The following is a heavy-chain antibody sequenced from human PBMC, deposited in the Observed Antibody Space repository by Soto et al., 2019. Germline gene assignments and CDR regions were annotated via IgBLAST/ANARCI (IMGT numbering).Heavy chain of an antibody. D-gene: IGHD6-13*01. Sequence: EVQLVPSGAEVKKPGESLRISCKGSGYSFTSYWISWVRQMPGKGLEWMGRIDPSDSYTNYSPSFQGHVTISADKSISTAYLQWSSLKASDTAMYYCARQRRRGIAAAGTPDDYWGQGTLVTVSS. CDR2: IDPSDSYT. CDR1: GYSFTSYW. CDR3: ARQRRRGIAAAGTPDDY. V-gene: IGHV5-10-1*03. J-gene: IGHJ4*02.